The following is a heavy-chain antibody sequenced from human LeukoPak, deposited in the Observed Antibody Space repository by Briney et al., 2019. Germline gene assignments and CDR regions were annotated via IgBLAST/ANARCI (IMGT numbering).Heavy chain of an antibody. CDR1: GFTFSSYA. J-gene: IGHJ4*02. CDR2: ISGSGSGGST. V-gene: IGHV3-23*01. D-gene: IGHD3-22*01. Sequence: PGGSLRLSCAASGFTFSSYAMGWVRQAPGKGLEWVSAISGSGSGGSTYYADSVKGRFTISRDNSKNTLYLQMNSLRAEDTAVYYCAKADSSGYFDALVDNWGQGTLVTVSS. CDR3: AKADSSGYFDALVDN.